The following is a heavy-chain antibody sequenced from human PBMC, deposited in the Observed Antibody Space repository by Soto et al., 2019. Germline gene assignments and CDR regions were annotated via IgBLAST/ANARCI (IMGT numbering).Heavy chain of an antibody. D-gene: IGHD5-18*01. Sequence: EVQLVESGGGLVQPGRSLRLSCAATGFTFDDYAMHWVRQAPGKGLEWVSGISWNSGSIGYADSVKGRFTISRDNAKNSLYLHMNSLRAEDTALYYCAKDYRYGTGYSYRYLAAFDIWGQGTMVTVSS. V-gene: IGHV3-9*01. CDR2: ISWNSGSI. CDR3: AKDYRYGTGYSYRYLAAFDI. J-gene: IGHJ3*02. CDR1: GFTFDDYA.